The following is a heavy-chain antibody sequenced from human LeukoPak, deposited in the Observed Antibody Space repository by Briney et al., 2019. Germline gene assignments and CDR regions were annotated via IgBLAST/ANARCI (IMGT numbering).Heavy chain of an antibody. V-gene: IGHV4-59*01. CDR1: GGSISSYY. J-gene: IGHJ4*02. CDR3: ARGVGNWNRDY. Sequence: ASETLSLTCTVSGGSISSYYWSWIRQPPGEGLEWIGYIYYSGSTNYNPSLKSRVTISVDTSKNQFSLKLSSVTAADTAVYYCARGVGNWNRDYWGQGTLVTVSS. CDR2: IYYSGST. D-gene: IGHD1-20*01.